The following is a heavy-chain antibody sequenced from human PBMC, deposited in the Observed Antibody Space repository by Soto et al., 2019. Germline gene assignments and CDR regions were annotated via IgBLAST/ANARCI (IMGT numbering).Heavy chain of an antibody. Sequence: SETLSLTCSVCGGSINSGYYYWSWIRQSPGKGLEWIGYIYYSGSTYYNPSLKSRSTISIDTSKNQFFLDVDSVTAADTAVYYCAGLYTGCEAFGYGGQETLVTVS. CDR1: GGSINSGYYY. V-gene: IGHV4-30-4*01. J-gene: IGHJ4*02. CDR2: IYYSGST. CDR3: AGLYTGCEAFGY. D-gene: IGHD5-12*01.